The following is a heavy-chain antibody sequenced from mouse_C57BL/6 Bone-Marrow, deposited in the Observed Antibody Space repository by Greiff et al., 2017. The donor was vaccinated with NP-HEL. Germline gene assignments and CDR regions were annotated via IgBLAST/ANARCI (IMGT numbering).Heavy chain of an antibody. CDR2: IDPENGDT. CDR3: TTRGCSDY. J-gene: IGHJ2*01. V-gene: IGHV14-4*01. CDR1: GFNIKDDY. Sequence: EVKLLESGAELVRPGASVKLSCTASGFNIKDDYMHWVKQRPEQGLEWIGWIDPENGDTEYASKFQGKATITADTSSNTAYLQLSSLTSEDTAVYYCTTRGCSDYWGQGTTLTVSS. D-gene: IGHD3-3*01.